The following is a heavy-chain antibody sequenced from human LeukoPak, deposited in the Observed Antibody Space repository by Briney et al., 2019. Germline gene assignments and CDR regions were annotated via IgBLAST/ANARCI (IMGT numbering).Heavy chain of an antibody. CDR3: ARQPSLLWFGELSGPY. CDR1: GGSISSSSYY. J-gene: IGHJ4*02. V-gene: IGHV4-39*01. D-gene: IGHD3-10*01. Sequence: PSETLSLTCTVSGGSISSSSYYWGWIRQPPGKGLEWIGSIYYSGSTYYNPSLKSRVTISVDTSKNQSSLKLSSVTAADTAVYYCARQPSLLWFGELSGPYWGQGTLVTVSS. CDR2: IYYSGST.